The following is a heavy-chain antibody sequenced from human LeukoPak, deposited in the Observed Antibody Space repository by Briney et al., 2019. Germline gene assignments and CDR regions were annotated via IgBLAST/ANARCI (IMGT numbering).Heavy chain of an antibody. CDR3: ARSHEVDTAMVRGPSDYSYYYYMDV. D-gene: IGHD5-18*01. Sequence: SVKVSCKASGGTFSSYAISWVRQAPGQGLEWMGGIIPMFGTANYAQKFQGRVTITADEFTGTAYMELSSLRSDDTAVFYCARSHEVDTAMVRGPSDYSYYYYMDVWGKGTTVTISS. CDR2: IIPMFGTA. J-gene: IGHJ6*03. V-gene: IGHV1-69*13. CDR1: GGTFSSYA.